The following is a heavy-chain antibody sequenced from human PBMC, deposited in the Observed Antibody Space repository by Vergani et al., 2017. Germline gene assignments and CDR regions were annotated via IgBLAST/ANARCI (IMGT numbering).Heavy chain of an antibody. CDR2: ISSSSSTI. J-gene: IGHJ4*02. CDR1: GFTFSSYS. Sequence: EVQLVESGGGLVQPGGSLRLSCAASGFTFSSYSMNWVRQAPGKGLEWVSYISSSSSTIYYADSVMGRFTISRDNAKNSLYLQMNSLRAEDTAVYYCASIAVAGVPPHWGQGTLVTVSS. V-gene: IGHV3-48*01. D-gene: IGHD6-19*01. CDR3: ASIAVAGVPPH.